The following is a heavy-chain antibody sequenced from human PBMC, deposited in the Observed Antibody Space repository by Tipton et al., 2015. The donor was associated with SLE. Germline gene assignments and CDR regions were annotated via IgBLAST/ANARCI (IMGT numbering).Heavy chain of an antibody. J-gene: IGHJ6*02. CDR3: ARGNDYDYGMDV. V-gene: IGHV4-61*09. CDR2: IYTSGST. Sequence: TLSLTCTVSGGSISDSNYYWSWIRQPAGKGLEWIGHIYTSGSTNYNPSLKSRVTISVDMSKNQFSLKLSSVTAADTAVYYCARGNDYDYGMDVWGQGTTVTVSS. CDR1: GGSISDSNYY.